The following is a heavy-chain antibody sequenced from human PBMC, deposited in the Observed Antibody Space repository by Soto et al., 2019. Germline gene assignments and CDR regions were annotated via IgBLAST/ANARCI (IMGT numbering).Heavy chain of an antibody. J-gene: IGHJ4*02. CDR2: ISGSGGDI. CDR3: AKGGRGSSGLDFDY. V-gene: IGHV3-23*01. Sequence: EVQLLESGGGLVQPGGSLRLSCAASGFTFSIYAMSWVRPAPGKGLEWVSTISGSGGDIYYADSVKGRFIISRDNPKYTLSLQMDSVRDEDTAVYYCAKGGRGSSGLDFDYWGQGTLVTVSS. D-gene: IGHD6-6*01. CDR1: GFTFSIYA.